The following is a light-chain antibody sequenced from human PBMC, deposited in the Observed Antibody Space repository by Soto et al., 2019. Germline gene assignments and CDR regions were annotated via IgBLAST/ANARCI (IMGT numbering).Light chain of an antibody. Sequence: EIVLTQSPATQTVSPGERPTLPRRASQSVSSNLASYQQHPGQAPSLLTYGALTRATGIPDRFSGSGSGTEFTLTTSSLQSEDLAVYYGQPYNNWPKVMVGQGTKVDIK. J-gene: IGKJ1*01. CDR2: GAL. CDR1: QSVSSN. V-gene: IGKV3-15*01. CDR3: QPYNNWPKVM.